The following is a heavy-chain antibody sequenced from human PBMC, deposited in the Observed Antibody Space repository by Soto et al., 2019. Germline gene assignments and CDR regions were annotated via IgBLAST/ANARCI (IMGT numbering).Heavy chain of an antibody. Sequence: GGSLRLSCAASGFTFSSYAMSWVRQAPGKGLEWVSAISGSGGSTYYADSVKGRFTISRDNSKNTLYLKMNSLRAEDTAVYYCAKTVRYCSGGSCYSRPGYFDYWGQGTLVTVSS. J-gene: IGHJ4*02. V-gene: IGHV3-23*01. CDR3: AKTVRYCSGGSCYSRPGYFDY. D-gene: IGHD2-15*01. CDR1: GFTFSSYA. CDR2: ISGSGGST.